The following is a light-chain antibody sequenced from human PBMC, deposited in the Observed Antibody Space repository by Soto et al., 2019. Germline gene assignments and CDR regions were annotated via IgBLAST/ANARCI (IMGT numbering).Light chain of an antibody. V-gene: IGLV2-14*01. CDR2: EVS. CDR1: SSDIGAYDY. J-gene: IGLJ1*01. CDR3: ISYTGSSTSYV. Sequence: QSVLTQPASVSGSPGQSITISCTGTSSDIGAYDYVSWYQQHPGKVPSLIIYEVSFRPSGVSSRFSGSKSGNTASLTISGLQAEDEADYYCISYTGSSTSYVFGTGTKLTVL.